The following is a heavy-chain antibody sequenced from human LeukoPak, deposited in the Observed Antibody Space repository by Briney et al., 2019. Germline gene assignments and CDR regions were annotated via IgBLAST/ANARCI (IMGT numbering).Heavy chain of an antibody. Sequence: SETLSLTCTVSGGSISSYYWSWIRQPPGKGLEWIGYIYYSGSTNYNPSLKSRVTISVDTSKDQFSLKLSSVTAADTAVYYCVRVMLGTPNWFDPWGQGTLVTVSS. CDR1: GGSISSYY. V-gene: IGHV4-59*01. CDR2: IYYSGST. D-gene: IGHD3-10*02. J-gene: IGHJ5*02. CDR3: VRVMLGTPNWFDP.